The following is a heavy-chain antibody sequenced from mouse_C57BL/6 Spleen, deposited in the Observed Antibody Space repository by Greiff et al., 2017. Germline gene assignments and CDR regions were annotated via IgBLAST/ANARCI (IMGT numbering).Heavy chain of an antibody. Sequence: VQLQQSGPELVKPGASVKISCKASGYTFTDYYMNWVKQSHGKSLEWIGDINPNNGGTSYNQKFKGKATLTVDKSSSTAYMELRSLTSEDSAVYYCAKVVGRYFDVWGTGTTVTVSS. D-gene: IGHD4-1*01. V-gene: IGHV1-26*01. CDR1: GYTFTDYY. CDR2: INPNNGGT. CDR3: AKVVGRYFDV. J-gene: IGHJ1*03.